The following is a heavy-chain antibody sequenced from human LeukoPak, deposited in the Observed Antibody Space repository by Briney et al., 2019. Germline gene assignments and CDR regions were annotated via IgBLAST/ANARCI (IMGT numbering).Heavy chain of an antibody. D-gene: IGHD4-17*01. V-gene: IGHV3-21*01. Sequence: GGSLRLSCAASGFTFSSYSMNWVRQAPGKGLEWVSSISSSSSYIYYADSVKGRFTISRDNAKNSLYLQMNSLRAEDTAVYYCARADYGEKPYYFDYWGQGTLVTVSS. CDR3: ARADYGEKPYYFDY. CDR2: ISSSSSYI. CDR1: GFTFSSYS. J-gene: IGHJ4*02.